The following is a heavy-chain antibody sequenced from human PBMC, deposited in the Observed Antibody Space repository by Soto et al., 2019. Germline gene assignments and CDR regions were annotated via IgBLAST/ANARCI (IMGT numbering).Heavy chain of an antibody. CDR3: ARESEDLTSNFDY. V-gene: IGHV3-21*06. Sequence: PGGSLRLSCAASGFTFTRYIMNWVRQAPGKGLEWVSSISSTTNYIYSGDSMKGRFTISRDNAKNSLYLEMNSLRAEDTAVYYCARESEDLTSNFDYWGQGTLVTVSS. J-gene: IGHJ4*02. CDR1: GFTFTRYI. CDR2: ISSTTNYI.